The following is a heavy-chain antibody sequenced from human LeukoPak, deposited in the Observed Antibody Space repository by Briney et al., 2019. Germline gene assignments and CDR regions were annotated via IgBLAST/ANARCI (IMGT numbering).Heavy chain of an antibody. CDR2: ISYDGSNK. J-gene: IGHJ4*02. V-gene: IGHV3-30*03. Sequence: GRSLRLSCAASGFTFSSYGMHWVRQAPGKGLEWVAVISYDGSNKYYADSVKGRFTISRDNAKSSLYLQMNSLRAEDTAVYYCARLFGGVTTYDYWGQGALVTVSS. D-gene: IGHD2-8*02. CDR1: GFTFSSYG. CDR3: ARLFGGVTTYDY.